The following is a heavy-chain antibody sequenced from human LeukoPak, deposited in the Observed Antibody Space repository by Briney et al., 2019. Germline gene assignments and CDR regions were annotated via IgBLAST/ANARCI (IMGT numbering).Heavy chain of an antibody. V-gene: IGHV3-30*04. CDR2: ISYDGTIK. D-gene: IGHD5-12*01. J-gene: IGHJ4*02. CDR1: GFTFSTYA. Sequence: PGGSLRLSCAASGFTFSTYAMHWVRQAPGKGLEWVALISYDGTIKYYADSVKGRFTISRDNPKNTLYLQVNSLTAEDTAVYLCARWSVATATDYWGQGTLVTVSS. CDR3: ARWSVATATDY.